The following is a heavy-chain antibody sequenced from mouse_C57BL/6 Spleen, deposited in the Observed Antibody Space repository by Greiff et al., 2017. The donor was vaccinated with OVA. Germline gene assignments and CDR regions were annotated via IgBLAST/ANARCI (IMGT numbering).Heavy chain of an antibody. J-gene: IGHJ1*03. Sequence: EVQLVESGPGLVKPSQSLSLTCSVTGYSITSGYYWNWIRQFPGNKLEWMGYISYDGSNNYNPSLKNRISITRDTSKNQFFLKLNSVTTEDTATYYCARVSLYGSSYWYFDVWGTGTTVTVSS. V-gene: IGHV3-6*01. CDR3: ARVSLYGSSYWYFDV. CDR2: ISYDGSN. D-gene: IGHD1-1*01. CDR1: GYSITSGYY.